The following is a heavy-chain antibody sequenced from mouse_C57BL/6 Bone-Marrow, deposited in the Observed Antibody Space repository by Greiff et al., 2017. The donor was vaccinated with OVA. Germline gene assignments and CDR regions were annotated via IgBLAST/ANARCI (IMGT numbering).Heavy chain of an antibody. Sequence: QVQLQQSGPELVKPGASVTISCKASGYAFSSSRMNWVKQRPGKGLEWIGRIYPGDGDTNYNGTFKGKATLTADKSSSTAYMQLSSLTSEDSAVYVCARSVVYGSSRAWFAYWGQGTLVTVSA. CDR2: IYPGDGDT. V-gene: IGHV1-82*01. D-gene: IGHD1-1*01. J-gene: IGHJ3*01. CDR1: GYAFSSSR. CDR3: ARSVVYGSSRAWFAY.